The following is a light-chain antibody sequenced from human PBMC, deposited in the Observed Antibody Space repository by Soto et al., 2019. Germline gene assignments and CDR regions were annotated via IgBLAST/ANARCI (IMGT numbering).Light chain of an antibody. J-gene: IGKJ1*01. CDR1: QTISTY. Sequence: IEMGQSPTSLDASVGDRVTITCRASQTISTYLNWYQQKPGKAPNLLIYTASNLESGVPSRFSVSGSGTDCTLTIISLQPEDFATYFCQQSYCRLRTFGQGTKVDIK. V-gene: IGKV1-39*01. CDR3: QQSYCRLRT. CDR2: TAS.